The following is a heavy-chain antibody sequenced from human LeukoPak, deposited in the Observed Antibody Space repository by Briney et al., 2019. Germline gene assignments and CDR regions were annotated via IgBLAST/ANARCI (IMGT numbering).Heavy chain of an antibody. D-gene: IGHD6-19*01. J-gene: IGHJ3*02. CDR2: IYYSGST. V-gene: IGHV4-59*12. CDR1: GGSISSYY. Sequence: PSETLSLTCTVSGGSISSYYWSWIRQPPGKGLEWIGYIYYSGSTNYNPSLKSRVTISVDTSKNQFSLRLNSVTAADTAVYYCARTGYSSGWRTDAFDIWGQGTMVTVSS. CDR3: ARTGYSSGWRTDAFDI.